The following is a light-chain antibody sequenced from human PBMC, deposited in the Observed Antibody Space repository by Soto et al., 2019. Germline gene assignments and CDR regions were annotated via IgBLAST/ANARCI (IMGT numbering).Light chain of an antibody. CDR3: HQRSNWPPLP. V-gene: IGKV3-11*01. J-gene: IGKJ4*01. CDR1: QSVGGY. CDR2: DAS. Sequence: EIVLTQSPATLSLSPGERATLSCRASQSVGGYLDWYQQKPGQAPRLLIYDASNSASGIPARFSGSGSGTDFTLTISSLEPEDLAVYYCHQRSNWPPLPFGGGTKVEIK.